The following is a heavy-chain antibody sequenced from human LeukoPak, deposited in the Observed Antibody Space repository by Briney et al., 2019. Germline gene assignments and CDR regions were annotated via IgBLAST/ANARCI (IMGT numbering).Heavy chain of an antibody. CDR2: ISSSGSTI. V-gene: IGHV3-48*03. CDR1: GITFSSYE. Sequence: GGSLRPSCAASGITFSSYEMNWVRQAPGKGLEWVSYISSSGSTIYYADSVKGRFTIPRDNAKNSLYLQMNSLRAEDTAVYYCAELGITMIGGVWGKGTTVTISS. CDR3: AELGITMIGGV. D-gene: IGHD3-10*02. J-gene: IGHJ6*04.